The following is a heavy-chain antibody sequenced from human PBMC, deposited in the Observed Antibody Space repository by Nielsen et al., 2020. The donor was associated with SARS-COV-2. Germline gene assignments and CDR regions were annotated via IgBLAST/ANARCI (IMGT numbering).Heavy chain of an antibody. CDR1: GFTFSGSA. CDR2: IRSKANSYAT. V-gene: IGHV3-73*01. J-gene: IGHJ5*02. D-gene: IGHD3-22*01. Sequence: GGSLRLSCAASGFTFSGSAMHWVRQASGKGLEWVGRIRSKANSYATAYAASVKGRFTISRDDSKNTAYLQMNSLKTEDTAVYYCTRQVMIVVPWFDPWGQGTLVTVSS. CDR3: TRQVMIVVPWFDP.